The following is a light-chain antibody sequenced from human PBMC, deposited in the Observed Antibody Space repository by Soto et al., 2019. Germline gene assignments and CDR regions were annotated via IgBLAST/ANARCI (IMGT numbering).Light chain of an antibody. Sequence: QSALTQAASVSGSPGQSISISCTGTSSDVGGYNYVSWYQQHPGKAPKLMIYDVSNRPSGVSNRFSGSKSGNTASLTISGLQAEDEADYYCSLYTTSSPVVFGGGTKLTVL. V-gene: IGLV2-14*01. CDR3: SLYTTSSPVV. CDR1: SSDVGGYNY. CDR2: DVS. J-gene: IGLJ2*01.